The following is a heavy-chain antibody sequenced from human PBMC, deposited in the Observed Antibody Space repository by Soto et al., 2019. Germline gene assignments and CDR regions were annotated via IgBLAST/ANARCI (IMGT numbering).Heavy chain of an antibody. D-gene: IGHD4-17*01. Sequence: QVQLQQWGAGLLKPSETLSLTCAVYGGSFSGYYWSWIRHPPGKGLEWIGEINHSGSTNYNPSLKSRVTISVDTSKNQFALKLSSVTAADTAVYYCARRGYGDYGRKKNFDYWGQGTLVTVSS. CDR3: ARRGYGDYGRKKNFDY. CDR1: GGSFSGYY. J-gene: IGHJ4*02. V-gene: IGHV4-34*01. CDR2: INHSGST.